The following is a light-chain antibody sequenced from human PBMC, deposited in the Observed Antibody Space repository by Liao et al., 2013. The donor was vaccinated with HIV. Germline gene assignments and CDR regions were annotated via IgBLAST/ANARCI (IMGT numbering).Light chain of an antibody. CDR2: YDS. J-gene: IGLJ3*02. CDR1: NIGSKS. Sequence: SYVLTQPPSVSVAPGKTARITCGGNNIGSKSVHWYQQKPGQAPILVIYYDSDRPSGIPERFSASNSGNTATLTISRVEAGDEADYYCQVWDSSNDHQVFGGGTKLTVL. CDR3: QVWDSSNDHQV. V-gene: IGLV3-21*04.